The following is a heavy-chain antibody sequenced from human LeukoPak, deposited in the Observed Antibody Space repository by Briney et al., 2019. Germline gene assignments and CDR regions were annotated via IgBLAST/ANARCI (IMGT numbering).Heavy chain of an antibody. CDR2: IYYSGST. V-gene: IGHV4-31*03. CDR3: ASREGVRVGYFDY. J-gene: IGHJ4*02. D-gene: IGHD3-10*01. Sequence: SETLSLTCTVSGGSFSSGVYYWSWIRQHPGKGLEWIGYIYYSGSTYYNPSLKSRVTISVDTSKNQFSLKLSSVTAADTAVYYCASREGVRVGYFDYWGQGTLVTVSS. CDR1: GGSFSSGVYY.